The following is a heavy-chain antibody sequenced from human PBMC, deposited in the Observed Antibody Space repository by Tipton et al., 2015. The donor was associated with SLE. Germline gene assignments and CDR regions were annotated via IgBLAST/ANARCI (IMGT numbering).Heavy chain of an antibody. CDR1: GFTFSDYY. Sequence: SLRLSCAASGFTFSDYYMSWIRQAPGKGLEWVSYISSSSSYTNYADSVKGRFTISRDNAKNSLYLQMNSLRAEDTAVYYCAKSPGQLWSWGQGTMVTVSS. J-gene: IGHJ3*01. V-gene: IGHV3-11*03. CDR2: ISSSSSYT. CDR3: AKSPGQLWS. D-gene: IGHD5-18*01.